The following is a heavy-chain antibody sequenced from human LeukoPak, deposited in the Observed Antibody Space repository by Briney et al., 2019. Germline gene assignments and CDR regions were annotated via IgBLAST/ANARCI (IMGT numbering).Heavy chain of an antibody. V-gene: IGHV1-18*01. CDR3: ARDHGQGNADY. D-gene: IGHD1-1*01. J-gene: IGHJ4*02. Sequence: GASVKVSCKASGGTFSSYAISWVRQAPGQGLEWMGWISAYNGNTNYAQKLQGRVTMTTDTSTSTAYMELRSLRSDDTAAYYCARDHGQGNADYWGQGTLVTVSS. CDR2: ISAYNGNT. CDR1: GGTFSSYA.